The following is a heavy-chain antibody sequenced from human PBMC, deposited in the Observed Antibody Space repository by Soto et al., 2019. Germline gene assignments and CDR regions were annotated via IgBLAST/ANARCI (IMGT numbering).Heavy chain of an antibody. Sequence: SETLSLTCTVSDYSISSDYYWGWIRQHPGKGLEWIGYIYYSGSTYYTPSLKRRVTISVDTSKNQLSLKLSSVTAADTAVYYCARDPGGSSWYNLWGRGTLVTVSS. V-gene: IGHV4-31*03. J-gene: IGHJ2*01. CDR1: DYSISSDYY. CDR2: IYYSGST. CDR3: ARDPGGSSWYNL. D-gene: IGHD6-13*01.